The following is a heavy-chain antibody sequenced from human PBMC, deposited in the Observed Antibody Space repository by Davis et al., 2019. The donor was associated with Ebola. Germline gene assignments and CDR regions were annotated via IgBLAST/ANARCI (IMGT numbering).Heavy chain of an antibody. D-gene: IGHD2-8*01. J-gene: IGHJ4*02. V-gene: IGHV7-4-1*02. CDR1: GYTFTNYG. CDR3: ARDLDCTTGVCQREADY. CDR2: INTNTGNP. Sequence: ASVKVSCKASGYTFTNYGITWVRQAPGQGLEWMGWINTNTGNPTYAQGFTGRFVFSLDTSVSTAYLQISSLKADDTAVYYCARDLDCTTGVCQREADYWGQGTLVTVSS.